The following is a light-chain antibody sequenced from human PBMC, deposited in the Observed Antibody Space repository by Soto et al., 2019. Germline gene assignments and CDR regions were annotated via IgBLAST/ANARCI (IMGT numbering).Light chain of an antibody. CDR2: DAS. CDR3: QQYDNPPFT. J-gene: IGKJ3*01. CDR1: QDISNY. V-gene: IGKV1-33*01. Sequence: DIQMTQSPSSLSASVGDRVTITCQASQDISNYLNWYQQKPGKAPKLLIYDASSLETGVPSRFSGSRSGTDFTFTISSLQPEDIATYYCQQYDNPPFTFGPGTKVDIK.